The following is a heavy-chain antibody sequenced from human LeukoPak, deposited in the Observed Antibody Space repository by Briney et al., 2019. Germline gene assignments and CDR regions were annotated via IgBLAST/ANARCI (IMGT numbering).Heavy chain of an antibody. D-gene: IGHD4-17*01. J-gene: IGHJ4*02. CDR2: ISGSGGST. CDR1: GFTFSSYA. V-gene: IGHV3-23*01. Sequence: GGSLRLSCAASGFTFSSYAMSWVRQAPGKGLEWVSAISGSGGSTYYADSVKGRFTISRDNSKHTLYLQMNSLRAEDTAVYYCAKFLAVTPLLYWGQGTLVTVSS. CDR3: AKFLAVTPLLY.